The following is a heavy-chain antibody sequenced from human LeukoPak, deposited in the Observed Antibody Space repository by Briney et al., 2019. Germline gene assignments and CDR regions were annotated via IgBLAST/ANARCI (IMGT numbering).Heavy chain of an antibody. D-gene: IGHD3-22*01. CDR1: GYTFTSYG. CDR3: ARGYYYDSSGYSPGIDY. Sequence: ASVKVSCKASGYTFTSYGISWVRQAPGQELEWMGWISAYNGNTNYAQKLQGRVTMTTDTSTSTAYMELRSLRSEDTAVYYCARGYYYDSSGYSPGIDYWGQGTLVTVSS. V-gene: IGHV1-18*01. CDR2: ISAYNGNT. J-gene: IGHJ4*02.